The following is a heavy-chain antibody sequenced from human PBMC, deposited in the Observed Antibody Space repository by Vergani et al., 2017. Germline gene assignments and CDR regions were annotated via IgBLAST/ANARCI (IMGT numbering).Heavy chain of an antibody. CDR2: IWYDGSNK. Sequence: QVQLVESGGGVVQPGRSLRLSCAASGFTFSSYGMHWVRQAPGKGLEWVAVIWYDGSNKYYADSVKGRFTISRDNSKNTLYLQMNSLRAEDTAVYYCARDSHMIVAASDAFDIWGQGTMVTVSS. D-gene: IGHD3-22*01. CDR3: ARDSHMIVAASDAFDI. CDR1: GFTFSSYG. J-gene: IGHJ3*02. V-gene: IGHV3-33*01.